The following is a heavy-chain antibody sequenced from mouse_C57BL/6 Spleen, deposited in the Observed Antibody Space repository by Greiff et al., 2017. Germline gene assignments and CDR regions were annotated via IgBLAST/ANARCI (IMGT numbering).Heavy chain of an antibody. Sequence: VQLQQSGPVLVKPGASVKMSCKASGYTFTDYYMNWVKQSHGKSLEWIGVINPYNGGTSYNQKFKGKATLTVDKSSSTAYMELNSLTSEDSAVYYCARSKYSNYRAMDYWGQGTSVTVSS. CDR3: ARSKYSNYRAMDY. D-gene: IGHD2-5*01. V-gene: IGHV1-19*01. CDR1: GYTFTDYY. J-gene: IGHJ4*01. CDR2: INPYNGGT.